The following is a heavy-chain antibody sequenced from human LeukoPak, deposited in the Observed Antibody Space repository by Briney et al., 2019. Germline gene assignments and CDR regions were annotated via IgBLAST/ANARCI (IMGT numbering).Heavy chain of an antibody. CDR3: ARVDCSGDECYSEVY. J-gene: IGHJ4*02. V-gene: IGHV1-18*01. CDR1: GYTFFYYG. CDR2: ISTDNGNT. Sequence: ASVKVSCKASGYTFFYYGVSWVRQAPGQGLEWMGWISTDNGNTNYAQKLQGRATLTTDISTSTAYMELRSLRSDDTAVYYCARVDCSGDECYSEVYWGQGTLVTVSS. D-gene: IGHD2-15*01.